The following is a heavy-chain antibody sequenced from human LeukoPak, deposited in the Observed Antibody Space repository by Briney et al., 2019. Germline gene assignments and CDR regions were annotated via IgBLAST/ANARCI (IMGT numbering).Heavy chain of an antibody. CDR1: GFPFSSYS. Sequence: GGSLRLSCAASGFPFSSYSMQWVRHAPGKGLLWVSHINNDGSTTTYADSVRGRFTISRDNAKNTLYLQMNSLRLEDTAVYYCAPAIGLGFDYWGQGTLDTVSS. V-gene: IGHV3-74*01. CDR2: INNDGSTT. CDR3: APAIGLGFDY. J-gene: IGHJ4*02. D-gene: IGHD2-21*02.